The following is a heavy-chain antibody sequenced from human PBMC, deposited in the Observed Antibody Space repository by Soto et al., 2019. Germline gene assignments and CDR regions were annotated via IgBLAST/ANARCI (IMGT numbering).Heavy chain of an antibody. CDR1: GDSGSSSGFS. CDR2: IFHNGAT. CDR3: AGGATGYNPNFDS. Sequence: SGSLSLTCSASGDSGSSSGFSWSWIRQPPGKGLQWIGNIFHNGATFYTPSLKSRATILLDRPKKQISLRLTSVTAADTAVYYCAGGATGYNPNFDSWGQGALVTVSS. V-gene: IGHV4-30-2*01. D-gene: IGHD1-26*01. J-gene: IGHJ4*02.